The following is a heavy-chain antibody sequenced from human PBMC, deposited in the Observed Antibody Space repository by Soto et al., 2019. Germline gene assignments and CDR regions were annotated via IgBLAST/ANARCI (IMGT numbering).Heavy chain of an antibody. J-gene: IGHJ4*02. Sequence: QVQLQESGPGLVKPSQTLSLTCTVSGGSISSGGYYWSWIRQHPGKGLEWIGYIYYSGSTYYNPSLKSRVTISIDTSKNQFSLKLSSVTAEDTAVYYCARGNAVTTTEDYWGQGTLVTVSS. V-gene: IGHV4-31*03. CDR1: GGSISSGGYY. CDR2: IYYSGST. CDR3: ARGNAVTTTEDY. D-gene: IGHD4-17*01.